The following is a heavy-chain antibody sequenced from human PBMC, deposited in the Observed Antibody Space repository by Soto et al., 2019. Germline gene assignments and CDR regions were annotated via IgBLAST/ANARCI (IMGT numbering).Heavy chain of an antibody. D-gene: IGHD2-21*02. CDR3: ARGGHVVVVTAALDY. CDR2: VNPSGGHT. V-gene: IGHV1-46*01. J-gene: IGHJ4*02. Sequence: QVQLMQSGAEVKKPGASVKVSCKASGDTFTDYYIHWVRQAPGQGLEWMGTVNPSGGHTTYAQHFLGRVTMTRDTSTSTLYMELTSLTSDDTAIYYCARGGHVVVVTAALDYWGKGTLATVSS. CDR1: GDTFTDYY.